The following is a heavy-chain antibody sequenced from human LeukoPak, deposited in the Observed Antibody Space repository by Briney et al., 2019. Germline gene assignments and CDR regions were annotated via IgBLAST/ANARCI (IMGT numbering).Heavy chain of an antibody. CDR1: GFTFSSYA. J-gene: IGHJ4*02. CDR3: VKLGYCSSTTCYGRGVVDY. D-gene: IGHD2-2*01. Sequence: GGSLRLSCSASGFTFSSYAMHWVRQAPGKGLEYVSVISSNGGSTNYADSVKGRFTISRGNSKNTLYLQMSSLRAEDTAVYYCVKLGYCSSTTCYGRGVVDYWGQGTLVTVSS. CDR2: ISSNGGST. V-gene: IGHV3-64D*06.